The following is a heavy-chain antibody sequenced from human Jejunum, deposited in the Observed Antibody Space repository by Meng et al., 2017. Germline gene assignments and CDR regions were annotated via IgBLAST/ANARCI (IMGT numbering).Heavy chain of an antibody. V-gene: IGHV3-74*01. J-gene: IGHJ4*02. D-gene: IGHD1-1*01. CDR3: ARGTMAN. CDR1: GFTFSTYW. Sequence: GESLKTSCAASGFTFSTYWMHWVRQAPRKGLVWVSRIHIDGSTTDYADSVKGRFTISSDNAKNTLYLQVNSLRVEATAVYYCARGTMANWGQGALVTVSS. CDR2: IHIDGSTT.